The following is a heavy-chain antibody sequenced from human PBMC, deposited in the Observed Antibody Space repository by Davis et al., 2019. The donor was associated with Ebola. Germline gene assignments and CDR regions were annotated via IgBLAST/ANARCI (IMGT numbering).Heavy chain of an antibody. CDR2: IYHSGST. D-gene: IGHD4-11*01. CDR3: AREQTTVTTSWFDP. J-gene: IGHJ5*02. Sequence: SETLSLTCAVSGVSISSGGYSWSWIRQPPGKGLEWIGYIYHSGSTYYNPSLKSRVTISVDRSKNQFSLKLSSVTAADTAVYYCAREQTTVTTSWFDPWGQGTLVTVSS. CDR1: GVSISSGGYS. V-gene: IGHV4-30-2*01.